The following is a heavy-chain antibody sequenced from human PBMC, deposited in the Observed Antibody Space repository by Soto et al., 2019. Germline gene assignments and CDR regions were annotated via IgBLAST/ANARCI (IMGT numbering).Heavy chain of an antibody. CDR3: ARGLIATSTMIVVVTLDY. J-gene: IGHJ4*02. Sequence: PSETLSLTCAVYGGSFSGYYWSWIRQPPGKGLEWIGEINHSGSTNYNPSLKSRVTISVDTSKNQFSLKLSSVTAADTAVYYCARGLIATSTMIVVVTLDYWGQGTLVTV. D-gene: IGHD3-22*01. V-gene: IGHV4-34*01. CDR2: INHSGST. CDR1: GGSFSGYY.